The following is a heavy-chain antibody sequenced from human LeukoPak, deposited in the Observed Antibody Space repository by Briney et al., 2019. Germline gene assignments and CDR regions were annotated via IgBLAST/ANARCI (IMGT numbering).Heavy chain of an antibody. CDR1: GASFSSSNYY. CDR2: IYYGGGT. Sequence: SETLSLTCTVPGASFSSSNYYWGWVRQPPGKGLEWIGSIYYGGGTYHNPSLKSRVTISVDTSKNQFSLKLSSVTAADTAVYYCAGRTGRSGWSKYFQYWGQGTLVTASS. CDR3: AGRTGRSGWSKYFQY. J-gene: IGHJ1*01. V-gene: IGHV4-39*01. D-gene: IGHD3-3*01.